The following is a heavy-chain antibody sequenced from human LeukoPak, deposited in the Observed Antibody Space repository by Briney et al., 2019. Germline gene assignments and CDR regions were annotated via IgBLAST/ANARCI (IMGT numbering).Heavy chain of an antibody. J-gene: IGHJ4*02. CDR1: GFTFSSYA. V-gene: IGHV3-30*04. CDR3: AKDDPREWEPGLFDY. Sequence: PGGSLRLSCAASGFTFSSYAMHWVRQAPGKGLEWVAVISYDGSNKYYADSVKGRFTISRDNSKNTLYLQMNSLRAEDTAVYYCAKDDPREWEPGLFDYWGQGTLATVSS. CDR2: ISYDGSNK. D-gene: IGHD1-26*01.